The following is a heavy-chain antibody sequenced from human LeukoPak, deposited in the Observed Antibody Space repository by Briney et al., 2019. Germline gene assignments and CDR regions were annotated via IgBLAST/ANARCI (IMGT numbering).Heavy chain of an antibody. CDR3: ARDDCGDTCYPGGY. CDR2: IKAGNGDT. D-gene: IGHD2-21*01. CDR1: GYIFTKYV. V-gene: IGHV1-3*01. J-gene: IGHJ4*02. Sequence: ASVKVSCKSSGYIFTKYVVHWVRQAPGQRPEWMGWIKAGNGDTKYSQNFHDRLTITRDTSASTVYMELSSLTSEDTALYYCARDDCGDTCYPGGYWGQGTLVTVSS.